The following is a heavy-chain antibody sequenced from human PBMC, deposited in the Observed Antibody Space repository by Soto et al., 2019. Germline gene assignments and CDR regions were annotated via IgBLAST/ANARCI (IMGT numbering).Heavy chain of an antibody. CDR2: VYYSGTT. Sequence: SETLSLTCTVSGGSIRNGDYYRGWIRQPPGKGREWIGYVYYSGTTYSHPSLNSRVSISVDTSENQFSLRLTSVTAADTAVYYCVTVNLVGAAYYFDYWGPGTLVTVSS. CDR1: GGSIRNGDYY. D-gene: IGHD1-26*01. J-gene: IGHJ4*02. CDR3: VTVNLVGAAYYFDY. V-gene: IGHV4-30-4*01.